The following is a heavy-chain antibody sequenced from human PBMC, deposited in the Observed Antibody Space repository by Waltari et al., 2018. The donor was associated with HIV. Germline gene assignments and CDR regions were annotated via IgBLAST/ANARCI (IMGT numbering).Heavy chain of an antibody. CDR2: TYYNGST. Sequence: QLQLQASGPGLVKPSETLSLTCTVSGGSITSSSYYWGCIRQPPGKGLEWIGSTYYNGSTHCNPSLKSRVTMSVDTSKNQFSLKLSSVTAADTAVYYCARGSFTFGGVIVIFDYWGQGTLVTVSS. J-gene: IGHJ4*02. CDR3: ARGSFTFGGVIVIFDY. V-gene: IGHV4-39*07. CDR1: GGSITSSSYY. D-gene: IGHD3-16*02.